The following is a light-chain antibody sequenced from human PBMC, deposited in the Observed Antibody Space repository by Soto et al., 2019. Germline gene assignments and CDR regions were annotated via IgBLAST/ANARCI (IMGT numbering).Light chain of an antibody. CDR3: QQYGSSPWT. Sequence: EIVLTQSPGTLSLSQGERATLSCRASQSVSSSYLAWYQQKPGQAPRLLIYGASSRATGIPDKFSGSGSGTDFTLTISRREPEDFAVYYCQQYGSSPWTFGQGTKVELK. CDR1: QSVSSSY. V-gene: IGKV3-20*01. CDR2: GAS. J-gene: IGKJ1*01.